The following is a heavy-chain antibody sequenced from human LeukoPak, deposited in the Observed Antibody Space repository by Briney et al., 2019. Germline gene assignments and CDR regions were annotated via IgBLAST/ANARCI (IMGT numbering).Heavy chain of an antibody. CDR2: IYYSGST. CDR1: GGSISSYY. V-gene: IGHV4-59*01. Sequence: PSETLSLTCTVSGGSISSYYWSWIRQPPGKGLEWIGYIYYSGSTNYNPSLKSRVTISVDTSKNQFSLKLSSVTAADTAVYYCARYYYDSSGYYYVYWGQGTLVTVSS. CDR3: ARYYYDSSGYYYVY. J-gene: IGHJ4*02. D-gene: IGHD3-22*01.